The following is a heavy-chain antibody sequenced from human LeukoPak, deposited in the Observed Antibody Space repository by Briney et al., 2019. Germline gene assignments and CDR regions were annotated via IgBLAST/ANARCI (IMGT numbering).Heavy chain of an antibody. Sequence: SQTLSLTRTASGDSVTSGGYYWNWIRQHPVKGLEWIGYIYYTGSTNYNPSLKSRINISADTSKNQFSLKLKSVTAADTAIYCARSGLYYPGSGSFDYWGQGALVTVSS. J-gene: IGHJ4*02. V-gene: IGHV4-31*03. CDR3: ARSGLYYPGSGSFDY. D-gene: IGHD3-10*01. CDR2: IYYTGST. CDR1: GDSVTSGGYY.